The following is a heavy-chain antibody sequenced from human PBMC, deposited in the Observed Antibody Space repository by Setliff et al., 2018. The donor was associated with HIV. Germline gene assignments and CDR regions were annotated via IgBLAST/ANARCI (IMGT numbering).Heavy chain of an antibody. CDR1: GGSISSGGYY. V-gene: IGHV4-61*08. J-gene: IGHJ2*01. D-gene: IGHD3-10*01. Sequence: PSETLSLTCTVSGGSISSGGYYWSWIRQHPGKGLEWIGSIYFTGSSDNNPSLKSRVTLSVDTSKHQFSLKLSSVTAADTAVYYCARDWVTRSNYYGSGSPWYFDFWGRGILVTVSS. CDR2: IYFTGSS. CDR3: ARDWVTRSNYYGSGSPWYFDF.